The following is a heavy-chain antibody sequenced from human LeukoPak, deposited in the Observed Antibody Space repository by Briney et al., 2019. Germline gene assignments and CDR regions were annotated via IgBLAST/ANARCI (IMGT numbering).Heavy chain of an antibody. J-gene: IGHJ4*02. CDR2: IKTTTEGATT. Sequence: GGSLRLSCAASGFTFRNAWLSWVRQAPGKGLEWVGRIKTTTEGATTDYTAPVKDRFSTSRDDSKDTVYLQLNSLRTEDTALYFCTTSVYNFFDFWGQGTLVTVSS. CDR3: TTSVYNFFDF. D-gene: IGHD1-20*01. V-gene: IGHV3-15*01. CDR1: GFTFRNAW.